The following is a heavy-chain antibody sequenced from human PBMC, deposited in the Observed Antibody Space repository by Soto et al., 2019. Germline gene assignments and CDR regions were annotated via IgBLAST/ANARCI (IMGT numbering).Heavy chain of an antibody. CDR2: ISGYNGKT. J-gene: IGHJ4*02. Sequence: ASVKVSCKASGYTFASYGISWVRQAPGQGPEWMGWISGYNGKTQYAEKFQGRLTMTTDTSTSAAHMEVRSLRSDDTAVYYCAWDNYVKCGDFDYWGQGTLVTVSS. CDR1: GYTFASYG. V-gene: IGHV1-18*04. D-gene: IGHD3-10*02. CDR3: AWDNYVKCGDFDY.